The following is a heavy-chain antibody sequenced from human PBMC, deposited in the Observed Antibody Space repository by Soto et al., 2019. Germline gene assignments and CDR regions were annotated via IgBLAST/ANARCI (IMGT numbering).Heavy chain of an antibody. D-gene: IGHD6-19*01. CDR2: ISGSGGRT. V-gene: IGHV3-23*01. J-gene: IGHJ4*02. Sequence: GGSLRLSCAASGFTFSSYAMTWVRQAPGKGMEWVSAISGSGGRTNYADSVKGRFTISRDNSKNTLYLQMNSLRAEDTAVYYCARDYGIGVAGTLDYWGQGTLVTVSS. CDR3: ARDYGIGVAGTLDY. CDR1: GFTFSSYA.